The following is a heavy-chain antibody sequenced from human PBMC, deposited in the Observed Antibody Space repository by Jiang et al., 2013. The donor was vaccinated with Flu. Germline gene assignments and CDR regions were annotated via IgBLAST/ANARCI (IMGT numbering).Heavy chain of an antibody. V-gene: IGHV3-11*05. D-gene: IGHD2-15*01. J-gene: IGHJ2*01. CDR2: ITNTGSST. CDR3: AGDRVGGHCTGGSCYDDWYFDL. CDR1: GFTFTDYY. Sequence: QLVESGGGLVKPGESLRLSCAASGFTFTDYYMSWIRQVPGKGLEWISYITNTGSSTKYADSAKGRFTISRDNVDNSVHLQMNSLRVEDTAVYYCAGDRVGGHCTGGSCYDDWYFDLWGRGTLVNV.